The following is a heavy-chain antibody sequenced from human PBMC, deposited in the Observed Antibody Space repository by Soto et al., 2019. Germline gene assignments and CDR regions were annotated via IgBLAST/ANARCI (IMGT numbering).Heavy chain of an antibody. V-gene: IGHV4-59*01. CDR2: IYYSGST. CDR1: GGSISSYY. D-gene: IGHD3-3*01. CDR3: ARAGKYYDFWSGYSAELFDY. Sequence: SETLSLTCTVSGGSISSYYWSWIRQPPGKGLEWIGYIYYSGSTNYNPSLKSRVTISVDTSKNQFSLKLSSVTAADTAVYYCARAGKYYDFWSGYSAELFDYWGQGTLVTVSS. J-gene: IGHJ4*02.